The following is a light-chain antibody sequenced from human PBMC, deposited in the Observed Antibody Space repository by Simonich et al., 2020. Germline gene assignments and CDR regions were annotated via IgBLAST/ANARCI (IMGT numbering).Light chain of an antibody. CDR3: QQRSNWTPYT. V-gene: IGKV1-5*03. J-gene: IGKJ2*01. Sequence: DIQMTQSPSTLSASVGDRVTITCRASQSISSWLAWYQQKPGKAPKLLIYKASSLESGVPARFSGSGSGTDFTLTISSLEPEDFAVYYCQQRSNWTPYTFGQGTKLEIK. CDR1: QSISSW. CDR2: KAS.